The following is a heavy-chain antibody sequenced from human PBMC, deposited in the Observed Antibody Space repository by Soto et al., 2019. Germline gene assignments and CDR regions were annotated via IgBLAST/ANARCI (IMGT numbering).Heavy chain of an antibody. J-gene: IGHJ4*02. CDR2: IYYSGST. CDR1: GGSISSYY. Sequence: SETLSLTCTVSGGSISSYYWSWIRQPPGKGLEWIGYIYYSGSTNYNPSLKSRVTISVDTSKNQFSLKLSSVTAADTAVYYCARSSLEWLLFDYWGQGTLVTVSS. D-gene: IGHD3-3*01. CDR3: ARSSLEWLLFDY. V-gene: IGHV4-59*01.